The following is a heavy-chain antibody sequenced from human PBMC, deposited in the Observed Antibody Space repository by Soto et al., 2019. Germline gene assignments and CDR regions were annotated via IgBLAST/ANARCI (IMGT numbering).Heavy chain of an antibody. D-gene: IGHD5-12*01. V-gene: IGHV3-48*02. CDR2: ISRTSSAI. J-gene: IGHJ4*02. CDR1: GFTLSSYS. CDR3: ARDGGYSGYDIDY. Sequence: GGSLRLSFAASGFTLSSYSMNWVRQAPGKGLDWVAYISRTSSAIYYADSVKGRFTISRDNANNSLFLQMNSLRDEDTAVYYCARDGGYSGYDIDYWGLGTLVTVSS.